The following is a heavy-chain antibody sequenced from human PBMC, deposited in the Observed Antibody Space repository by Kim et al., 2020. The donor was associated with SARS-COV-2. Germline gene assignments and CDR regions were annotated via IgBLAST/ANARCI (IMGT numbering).Heavy chain of an antibody. CDR3: ATSSGWYSGYYFDY. D-gene: IGHD6-19*01. Sequence: NPSLKSRVTISVDTSKNQFSLKLSSVTAADTAVYYCATSSGWYSGYYFDYWGQGTLVTVSS. J-gene: IGHJ4*02. V-gene: IGHV4-34*01.